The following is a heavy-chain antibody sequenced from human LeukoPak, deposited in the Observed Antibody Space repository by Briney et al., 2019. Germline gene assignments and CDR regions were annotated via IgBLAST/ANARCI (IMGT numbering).Heavy chain of an antibody. CDR1: GFTFSSYW. D-gene: IGHD1-14*01. V-gene: IGHV3-7*01. J-gene: IGHJ4*02. Sequence: SGGSLRFSCAASGFTFSSYWMSWVRQAPGKGLEWVANIKQDGSEKYYVDSVKGRFTISRDNAKNSLYLQMNSLRAEDTAVYYCARSPGNDPPLSDYWGQGTLVTVSS. CDR2: IKQDGSEK. CDR3: ARSPGNDPPLSDY.